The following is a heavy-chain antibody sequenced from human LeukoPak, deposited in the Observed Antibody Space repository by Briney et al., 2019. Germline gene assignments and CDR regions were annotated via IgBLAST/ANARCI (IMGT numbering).Heavy chain of an antibody. CDR1: GGSISSSGYY. CDR3: ARDSAKLGYCSSPSCPWYLDL. D-gene: IGHD2-2*01. J-gene: IGHJ2*01. CDR2: IYYSGST. V-gene: IGHV4-39*07. Sequence: PSETLSLTCIVSGGSISSSGYYWGWIRQPPGKGLEWIGNIYYSGSTYYNPSLKSRVTISIDTSKNQFSLKLSSVTAADTAVYYCARDSAKLGYCSSPSCPWYLDLWGRGTLVTVSS.